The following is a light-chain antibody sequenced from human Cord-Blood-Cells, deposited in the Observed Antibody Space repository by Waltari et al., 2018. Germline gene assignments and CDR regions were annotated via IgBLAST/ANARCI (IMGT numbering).Light chain of an antibody. CDR3: MQGTHWWT. CDR2: KVS. V-gene: IGKV2-30*02. J-gene: IGKJ1*01. CDR1: QSLVHSDENTY. Sequence: DVVMTQSPLSLPVTLGQPASISCRSSQSLVHSDENTYLNWFQRRPGQSPRRLIYKVSNRDSGVPYRFSGSGSGTDFTLKISRVEAEDVGVYYCMQGTHWWTFGQGTKVEIK.